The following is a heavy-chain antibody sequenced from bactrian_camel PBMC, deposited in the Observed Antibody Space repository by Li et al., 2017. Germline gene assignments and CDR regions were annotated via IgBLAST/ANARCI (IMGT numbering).Heavy chain of an antibody. D-gene: IGHD7*01. Sequence: GGGSVQAGESLTLSCTASGYTASSKCMGWFRQAPGKEREGVGVINTGGGDTMYADSVKGRFTISQDNARYTLYLQMNSLKPEDTAMYYCGTERRGGGH. V-gene: IGHV3S28*01. CDR2: INTGGGDT. CDR1: GYTASSKC. J-gene: IGHJ3*01.